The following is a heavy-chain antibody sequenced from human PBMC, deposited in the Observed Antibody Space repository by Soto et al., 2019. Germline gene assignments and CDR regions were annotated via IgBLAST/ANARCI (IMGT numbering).Heavy chain of an antibody. J-gene: IGHJ4*02. D-gene: IGHD4-17*01. V-gene: IGHV4-59*01. CDR1: GGSISSYY. Sequence: QVQLQESGPGLVKPSETLSLTCTVSGGSISSYYWSWIRQPPGKGLEWIGYIYYSGSTNYNPSLKSRVTISVDTSKNQFSLKLSSVTAADTAVYYCARGQKYGDYFDYWGQGTLVTVSS. CDR2: IYYSGST. CDR3: ARGQKYGDYFDY.